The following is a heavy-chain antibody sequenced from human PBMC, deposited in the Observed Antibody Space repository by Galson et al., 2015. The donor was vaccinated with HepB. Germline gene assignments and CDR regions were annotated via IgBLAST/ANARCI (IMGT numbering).Heavy chain of an antibody. Sequence: SVKVSCKASGYNFTSYGISWVRQAPGQELEWMGWISAYNGNTNYAQKLQGRVTMTTDTSTSTAYMELRSLRSDDTAVYYCARDYCSSTSCYGWFDPWGQGTLVTVSS. CDR1: GYNFTSYG. CDR3: ARDYCSSTSCYGWFDP. CDR2: ISAYNGNT. V-gene: IGHV1-18*01. J-gene: IGHJ5*02. D-gene: IGHD2-2*01.